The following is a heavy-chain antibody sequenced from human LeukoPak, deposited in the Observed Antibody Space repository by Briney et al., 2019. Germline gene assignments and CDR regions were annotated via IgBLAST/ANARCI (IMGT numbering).Heavy chain of an antibody. D-gene: IGHD2-15*01. CDR1: GFTFSSYW. Sequence: GGSLRLSCAASGFTFSSYWMHWVRQAPGKGLVWVSRIHSDGTTTSYADSVKGRFTVSRDNAKNTLHLQMNSLRAEDTAVYYCARGRYCTVGSCSSAWFDPWGQGALVTVSS. J-gene: IGHJ5*02. V-gene: IGHV3-74*01. CDR3: ARGRYCTVGSCSSAWFDP. CDR2: IHSDGTTT.